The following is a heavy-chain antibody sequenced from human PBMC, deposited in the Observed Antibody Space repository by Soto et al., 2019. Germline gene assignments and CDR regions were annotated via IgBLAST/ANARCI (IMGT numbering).Heavy chain of an antibody. V-gene: IGHV3-23*01. D-gene: IGHD3-10*01. CDR1: GFTFSSYA. CDR2: ISGSGGST. Sequence: GGSLRLSCAASGFTFSSYAMSWVRQAPGKGLEWVSAISGSGGSTYYADSVKGRFTISRDNSKNTLYLQMNSLRAEDTAVYYCAKDRLYYYGSGSYKWFDPWGQGTLVTVSS. CDR3: AKDRLYYYGSGSYKWFDP. J-gene: IGHJ5*02.